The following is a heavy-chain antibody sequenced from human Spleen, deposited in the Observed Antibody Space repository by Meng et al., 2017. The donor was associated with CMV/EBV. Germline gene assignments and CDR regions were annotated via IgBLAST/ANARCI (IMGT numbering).Heavy chain of an antibody. CDR3: ARVRFLEWLSPLYYYYGMDV. D-gene: IGHD3-3*01. Sequence: GGSLRLSCAASGFTFSSYGMHWVRQAPGKGLEWVAFIRYDGSNKYYADSVKGRFTISRDNSKNTLYLQMNSLRAEDTAVYYCARVRFLEWLSPLYYYYGMDVWGQGTTVTVSS. CDR1: GFTFSSYG. J-gene: IGHJ6*02. CDR2: IRYDGSNK. V-gene: IGHV3-30*02.